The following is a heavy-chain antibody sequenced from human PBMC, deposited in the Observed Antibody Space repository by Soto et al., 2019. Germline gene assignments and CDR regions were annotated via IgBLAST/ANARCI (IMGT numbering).Heavy chain of an antibody. CDR1: GYIFSNFG. CDR3: AKATRDGSHHRYSSSIDY. D-gene: IGHD6-13*01. V-gene: IGHV3-30*18. CDR2: ISYDGSNK. J-gene: IGHJ4*02. Sequence: PGGSLRLSCAASGYIFSNFGIHWVRQAPGKGLEWVAVISYDGSNKYYADSVKGRFTISRDNSKNTLYLQMNSLRAEDTAVYYCAKATRDGSHHRYSSSIDYWGQGTLVPVSS.